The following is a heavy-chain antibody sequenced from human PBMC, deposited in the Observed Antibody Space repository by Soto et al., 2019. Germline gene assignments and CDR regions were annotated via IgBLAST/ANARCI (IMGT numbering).Heavy chain of an antibody. D-gene: IGHD3-10*01. Sequence: PSETLSFTCTVSGGSISSSSYYWGWIRQPPGKGREWIGSIYYSGSTYYNPSLKSRVTISVDTSKNQFSLKLSSVTAADTAVYYCAKGGSGSYSNAFDIWGQGTMVAVSS. CDR3: AKGGSGSYSNAFDI. CDR1: GGSISSSSYY. J-gene: IGHJ3*02. CDR2: IYYSGST. V-gene: IGHV4-39*01.